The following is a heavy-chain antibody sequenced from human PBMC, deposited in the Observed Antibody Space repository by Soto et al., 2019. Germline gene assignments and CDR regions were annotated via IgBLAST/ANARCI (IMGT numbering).Heavy chain of an antibody. J-gene: IGHJ4*02. D-gene: IGHD6-25*01. CDR1: GYTFSADG. V-gene: IGHV1-18*01. CDR2: ISTSIGNT. CDR3: ARESARSGRSGSWDN. Sequence: QVQLLQSGPEVKNPGASVKVSCKPSGYTFSADGITWLRQAPGQGPEWMGWISTSIGNTEYAQRLQGRVTMTRDTSTNTVYMELRSLRSDDTAVYYCARESARSGRSGSWDNWGQGTLVTVSA.